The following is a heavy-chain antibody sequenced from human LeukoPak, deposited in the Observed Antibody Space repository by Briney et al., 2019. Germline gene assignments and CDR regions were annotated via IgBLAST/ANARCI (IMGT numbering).Heavy chain of an antibody. J-gene: IGHJ4*02. CDR1: GGSISSYY. Sequence: TSETLSLTCTVSGGSISSYYWSWIRQPAGKGLEWIGRIYTSGGTNYNPSLKSRVTMSVDTSKNQFSLKLSSVTAADTAVYYCASSDCGGDCYSAVFDYWGQGTLVTVSS. V-gene: IGHV4-4*07. CDR3: ASSDCGGDCYSAVFDY. D-gene: IGHD2-21*02. CDR2: IYTSGGT.